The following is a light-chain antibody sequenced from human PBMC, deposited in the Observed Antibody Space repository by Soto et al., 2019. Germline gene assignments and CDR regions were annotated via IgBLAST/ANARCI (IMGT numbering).Light chain of an antibody. J-gene: IGKJ4*01. CDR2: DAS. CDR1: QSVSSS. Sequence: EIVLTQSPATLSLSPGERATLSCRASQSVSSSLAWYQQKPGQAPRLLIYDASNRATGIPARFSGSGSGTDFTLTISSLEPEDFAVYYCQQRSNWPFFGGGTKV. CDR3: QQRSNWPF. V-gene: IGKV3-11*01.